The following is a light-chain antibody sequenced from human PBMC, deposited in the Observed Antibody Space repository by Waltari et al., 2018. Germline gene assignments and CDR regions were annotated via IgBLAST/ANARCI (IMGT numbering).Light chain of an antibody. CDR1: SSDVGSYKL. V-gene: IGLV2-23*01. J-gene: IGLJ2*01. CDR2: ADR. CDR3: CSYAGSSTVK. Sequence: QSALTQPASVSGSPGQSITISCTGTSSDVGSYKLVSWYQQHPGKAPRLMIYADRNRPSGSSNRFSGPKSGTTASLTISGLQAEDEAAYYCCSYAGSSTVKFGEGTYLTVL.